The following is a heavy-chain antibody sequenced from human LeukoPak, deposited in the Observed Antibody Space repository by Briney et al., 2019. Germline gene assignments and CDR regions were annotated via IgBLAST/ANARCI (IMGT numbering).Heavy chain of an antibody. Sequence: ASVKVSCKASGYTLNSYDISWVRQAPGQGLEWMGWISGYNGNTNYAQKLQGRVTMTTDSSTSTAYMELRSLRSDDTAVYFCAREQRGGLSANLGGLFASYYTYYYMDVWGRGTTVTVSS. V-gene: IGHV1-18*01. CDR2: ISGYNGNT. D-gene: IGHD3-16*01. J-gene: IGHJ6*03. CDR3: AREQRGGLSANLGGLFASYYTYYYMDV. CDR1: GYTLNSYD.